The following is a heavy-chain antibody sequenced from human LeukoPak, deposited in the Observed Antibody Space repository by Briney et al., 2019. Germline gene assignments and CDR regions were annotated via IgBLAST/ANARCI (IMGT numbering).Heavy chain of an antibody. CDR3: ARGPRNDP. CDR1: GYPFTTYE. J-gene: IGHJ5*02. Sequence: GASVKVSCKTSGYPFTTYEINWVRQAAGQGLEWMGWVHPNTGNTAYAQRFQGRVTMTRDTSISTAYMELSNLTSNDTAVYFCARGPRNDPWGQGTLVTVSS. CDR2: VHPNTGNT. V-gene: IGHV1-8*01. D-gene: IGHD1-14*01.